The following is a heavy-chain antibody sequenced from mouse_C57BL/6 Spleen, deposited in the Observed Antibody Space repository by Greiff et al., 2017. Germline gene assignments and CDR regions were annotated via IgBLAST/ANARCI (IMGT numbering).Heavy chain of an antibody. D-gene: IGHD2-3*01. CDR3: AIYDGYYWYFDV. CDR2: IWRGGST. J-gene: IGHJ1*03. Sequence: VKLQESGPGLVQPSQSLSITCTVSGFSLTSYGVHWVRQSPGKGLEWLGVIWRGGSTDYNAAFMSRLSITKDNSKSQVFFKMNSLQADDTAIYYCAIYDGYYWYFDVWGTGTTVTVSS. CDR1: GFSLTSYG. V-gene: IGHV2-5*01.